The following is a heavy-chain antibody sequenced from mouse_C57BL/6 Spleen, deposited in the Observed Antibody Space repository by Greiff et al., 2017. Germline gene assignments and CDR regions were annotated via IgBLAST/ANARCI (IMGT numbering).Heavy chain of an antibody. V-gene: IGHV1-69*01. CDR3: ARNWAAQATEFAY. J-gene: IGHJ3*01. D-gene: IGHD3-2*02. Sequence: QVQLQQPGAELVMPGASVKLSCKASGYTFTSYWMHWVKQRPGQGLEWIGEIDPSDSYTNYNQKFKGKSTLTVDKSSSTAYMQLSSLTAEDSAVYYCARNWAAQATEFAYWGQGTLVTVSA. CDR1: GYTFTSYW. CDR2: IDPSDSYT.